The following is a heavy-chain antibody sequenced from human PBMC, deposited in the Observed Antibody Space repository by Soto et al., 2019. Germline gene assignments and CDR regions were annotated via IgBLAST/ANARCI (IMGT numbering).Heavy chain of an antibody. Sequence: SETLSLTCTVSGGSISSAAYYWSWIRQHPGKGLEWIGYISHSGSTYYNPSLKSRVIISVDTSKNQFSLSLTPVTAADTAVYYCAREYTYGSTFFDCWGQGALVTVSP. D-gene: IGHD2-2*02. V-gene: IGHV4-31*03. J-gene: IGHJ4*02. CDR2: ISHSGST. CDR1: GGSISSAAYY. CDR3: AREYTYGSTFFDC.